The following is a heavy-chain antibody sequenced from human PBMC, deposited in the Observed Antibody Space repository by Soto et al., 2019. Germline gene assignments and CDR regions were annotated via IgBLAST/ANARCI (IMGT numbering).Heavy chain of an antibody. V-gene: IGHV3-23*01. CDR2: ISGSGGST. CDR3: AKDQLYMRRVIHNWFDP. CDR1: GLTFSSYA. D-gene: IGHD3-10*01. Sequence: PGGSLRLSCAASGLTFSSYAMSWVRQAPGKGLEWVSAISGSGGSTYYADSVKGRFTISRDNSKNTLYLQMNSLRAEDTAVYYCAKDQLYMRRVIHNWFDPPCQGTLVPVSS. J-gene: IGHJ5*02.